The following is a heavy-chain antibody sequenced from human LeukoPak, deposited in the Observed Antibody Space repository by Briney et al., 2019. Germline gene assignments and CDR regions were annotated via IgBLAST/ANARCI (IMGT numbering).Heavy chain of an antibody. J-gene: IGHJ4*02. CDR3: ARQELVDIVATTY. Sequence: VSSVTLSYKASGYTFTGYFMHCVRQAPGQGLEWMGWINPNSGGTNYAQKFQGRVTMTRDTSISTAYMELSRLRSDDTAVYYCARQELVDIVATTYWGQGTLVTVSS. CDR2: INPNSGGT. D-gene: IGHD5-12*01. V-gene: IGHV1-2*02. CDR1: GYTFTGYF.